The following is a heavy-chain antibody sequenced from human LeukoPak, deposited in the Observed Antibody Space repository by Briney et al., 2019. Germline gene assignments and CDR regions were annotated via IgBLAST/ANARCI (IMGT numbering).Heavy chain of an antibody. CDR1: GGSISSSNW. V-gene: IGHV4-4*02. J-gene: IGHJ4*02. D-gene: IGHD2-2*02. CDR2: IYHSGST. Sequence: SGTLSLTCAVSGGSISSSNWWSWVRQPPGKGLEWIGEIYHSGSTNYNPSLKSRVTISVDTSKNQFSLKLSSVTAADTAVYYCAREIGYCSSTSCYTHFDYWGQGTLVTVSS. CDR3: AREIGYCSSTSCYTHFDY.